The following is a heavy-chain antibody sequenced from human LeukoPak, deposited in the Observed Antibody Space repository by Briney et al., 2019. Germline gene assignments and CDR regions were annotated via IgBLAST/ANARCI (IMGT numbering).Heavy chain of an antibody. CDR2: ISGSGGST. CDR1: GFTFSSYA. Sequence: GGSLRLSCAVSGFTFSSYAMSWVRQAPGKGLEWVSAISGSGGSTYYADSVKGRFTISRDNSKNTLYLQMNSLRAEDTAVYYCAKARITYYYDSSGYYYDYWGQGTLVTVSS. V-gene: IGHV3-23*01. J-gene: IGHJ4*02. D-gene: IGHD3-22*01. CDR3: AKARITYYYDSSGYYYDY.